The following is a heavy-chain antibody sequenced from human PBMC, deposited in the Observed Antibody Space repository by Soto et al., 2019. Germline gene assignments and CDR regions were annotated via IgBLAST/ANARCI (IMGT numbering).Heavy chain of an antibody. CDR3: AKDRVTMVRGGPFPTTTTVVGMDV. V-gene: IGHV3-30*18. J-gene: IGHJ6*02. CDR1: GFTFSSYG. Sequence: QVQLVESGGGVVQPGRSLRLSCAASGFTFSSYGMHWVRQAPGKGLEWVAVISYDGSNKYYADSVKGRFTISRDNSKNTLYLQMNSLRAEDTAVYYCAKDRVTMVRGGPFPTTTTVVGMDVWGQGTTVTVSS. CDR2: ISYDGSNK. D-gene: IGHD3-10*01.